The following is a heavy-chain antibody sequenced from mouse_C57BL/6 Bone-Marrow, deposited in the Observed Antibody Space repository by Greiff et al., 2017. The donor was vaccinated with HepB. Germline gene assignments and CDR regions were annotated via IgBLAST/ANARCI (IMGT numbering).Heavy chain of an antibody. CDR3: ARDSSGYSYYFDY. CDR2: IYPYNCVS. V-gene: IGHV1-31*01. J-gene: IGHJ2*01. CDR1: GYSFTGYY. D-gene: IGHD3-2*02. Sequence: VQLQQSGPELVKPGASVKISCKASGYSFTGYYMHWVKQSHGNILDWIGYIYPYNCVSSYNQKFKGKATLTVDKYSSTAYMELRSLTSEDSAVYYCARDSSGYSYYFDYWGQGTTLTVSS.